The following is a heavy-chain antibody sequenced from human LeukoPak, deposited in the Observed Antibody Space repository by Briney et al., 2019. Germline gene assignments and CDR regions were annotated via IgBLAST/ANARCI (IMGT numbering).Heavy chain of an antibody. CDR3: VVGTDY. Sequence: PSETLSLTCAVYGGSFSGYYWSWIRQPPGKGLEWIGEINHSGSTNYNPSLKSRVTISVDTSKNQFSLKLSSVTAADTAVYYCVVGTDYWGQGTLDTVSS. CDR2: INHSGST. D-gene: IGHD1-1*01. J-gene: IGHJ4*02. V-gene: IGHV4-34*01. CDR1: GGSFSGYY.